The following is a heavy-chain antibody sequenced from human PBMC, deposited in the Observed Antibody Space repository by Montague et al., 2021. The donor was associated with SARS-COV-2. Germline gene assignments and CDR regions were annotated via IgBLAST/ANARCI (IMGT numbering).Heavy chain of an antibody. V-gene: IGHV4-34*01. Sequence: SETLSLTCAVYGGSFSVYYWSWLRQSPWSGLEWIAEINHSGTANYNPSLKSRVNISVDTSKNQFTLKLTSVTAADTAMYYCAKEREVVRAARTLVAFDLWGQGTMVTVSS. J-gene: IGHJ3*01. CDR3: AKEREVVRAARTLVAFDL. D-gene: IGHD2-2*01. CDR2: INHSGTA. CDR1: GGSFSVYY.